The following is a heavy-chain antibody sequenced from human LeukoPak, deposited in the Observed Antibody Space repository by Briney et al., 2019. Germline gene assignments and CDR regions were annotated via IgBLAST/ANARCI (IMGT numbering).Heavy chain of an antibody. V-gene: IGHV3-9*01. CDR3: AKDSIGLPGYYDSSGYLDY. CDR1: GFTFDDYA. D-gene: IGHD3-22*01. J-gene: IGHJ4*02. CDR2: ISWNSGSI. Sequence: GGSLRLSCAASGFTFDDYAMHWVRQAPGKGLEWVSGISWNSGSIGYADSVKGRFTISRDNAKNSLYLQMNSLRAEDTALYYCAKDSIGLPGYYDSSGYLDYWGQGTLVTVSS.